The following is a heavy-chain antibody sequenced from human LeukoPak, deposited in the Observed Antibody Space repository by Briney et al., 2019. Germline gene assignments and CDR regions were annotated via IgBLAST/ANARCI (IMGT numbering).Heavy chain of an antibody. CDR2: VSRYGGTT. CDR1: GFTFDDYA. D-gene: IGHD2-2*01. J-gene: IGHJ4*02. Sequence: GGSLRLSCAASGFTFDDYAMHWVRQAPGKGLEWVFFVSRYGGTTYYTDSVKGRFTLSRDNSKNSLYLQMNSLRTEDTALYYCAKASAVVPATMSDWGQGTLVTVSS. CDR3: AKASAVVPATMSD. V-gene: IGHV3-43*02.